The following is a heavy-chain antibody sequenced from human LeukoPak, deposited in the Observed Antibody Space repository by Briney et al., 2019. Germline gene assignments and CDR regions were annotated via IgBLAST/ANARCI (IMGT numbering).Heavy chain of an antibody. J-gene: IGHJ3*02. D-gene: IGHD3-22*01. CDR3: ARYFYDSSGSSSDAYDI. CDR2: INPNSGGT. CDR1: GYSFTAYY. V-gene: IGHV1-2*02. Sequence: GASMKVSCKASGYSFTAYYVHWVRQAPGQGLEWMGWINPNSGGTNYAQRFQGRVTMTRDTSISTAYMELSRLRSDDSAVYYCARYFYDSSGSSSDAYDIWGQGTMVTVSS.